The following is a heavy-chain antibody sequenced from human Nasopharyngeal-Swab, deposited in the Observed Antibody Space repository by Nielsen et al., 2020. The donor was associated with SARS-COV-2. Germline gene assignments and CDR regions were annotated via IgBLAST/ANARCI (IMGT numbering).Heavy chain of an antibody. CDR3: ARDKGDYGSEAAGMDV. D-gene: IGHD4-17*01. Sequence: WIRQPPGKGLEWVSFISFSGSETDYADSVRGRITIFRDNAKNSVSLQMNSPRPEDTAVYYCARDKGDYGSEAAGMDVWGQGTTVTVSS. J-gene: IGHJ6*02. V-gene: IGHV3-11*05. CDR2: ISFSGSET.